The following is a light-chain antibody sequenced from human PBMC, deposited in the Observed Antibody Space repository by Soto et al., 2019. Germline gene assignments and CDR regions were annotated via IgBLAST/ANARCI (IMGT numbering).Light chain of an antibody. Sequence: DIQMTQSPSSLLASVGDRVTITCQASQGITNYLNWYQQRPGKPPKILIYGASNLETGVPSRFSGSGSGTDCTLPISSLQPEDFETYYCQQTSSNPRTFGQGTKVDIK. V-gene: IGKV1-39*01. J-gene: IGKJ1*01. CDR2: GAS. CDR3: QQTSSNPRT. CDR1: QGITNY.